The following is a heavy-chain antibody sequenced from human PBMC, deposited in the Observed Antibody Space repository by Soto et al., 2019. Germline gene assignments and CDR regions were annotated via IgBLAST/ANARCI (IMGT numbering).Heavy chain of an antibody. J-gene: IGHJ4*02. CDR1: GGTFSTDT. CDR2: IIPILGVA. CDR3: ARDPWRDYGDYSVF. Sequence: QVQLVQSGAEVKKPGSSVKVSCKASGGTFSTDTVSWVRQAPGQGLEWMGRIIPILGVANYAQNFQGRVTITAEKSTSTAYMELSSLRSEDTAFYYCARDPWRDYGDYSVFWGQGTLVTVSS. V-gene: IGHV1-69*08. D-gene: IGHD4-17*01.